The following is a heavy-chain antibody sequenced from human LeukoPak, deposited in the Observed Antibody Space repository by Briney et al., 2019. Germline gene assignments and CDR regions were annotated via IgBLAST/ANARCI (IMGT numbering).Heavy chain of an antibody. CDR3: AKDVYYYDSSGIDY. D-gene: IGHD3-22*01. CDR1: GFTFSSYG. CDR2: IRYDGSNK. Sequence: GGSLRLSCAASGFTFSSYGMHWVRQAPGKGLEWVAFIRYDGSNKYYADSVKGRFTISRDNSKNTLYLQMNSLRAEDTAVYYCAKDVYYYDSSGIDYWGQGTLVTASS. V-gene: IGHV3-30*02. J-gene: IGHJ4*02.